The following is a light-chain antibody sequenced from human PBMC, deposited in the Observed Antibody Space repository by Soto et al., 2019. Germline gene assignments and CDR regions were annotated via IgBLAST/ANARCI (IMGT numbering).Light chain of an antibody. CDR1: QSISSW. V-gene: IGKV1-5*01. CDR2: DAS. CDR3: QNGP. Sequence: DIQMTQSPSTLSASVGDRVTITCRASQSISSWLAWYQQKPGKAPKLLIYDASSLESGVPSRFSGRESGTKFPLPTSSLHPDDFAIYSSQNGPFGKGTKVNIK. J-gene: IGKJ1*01.